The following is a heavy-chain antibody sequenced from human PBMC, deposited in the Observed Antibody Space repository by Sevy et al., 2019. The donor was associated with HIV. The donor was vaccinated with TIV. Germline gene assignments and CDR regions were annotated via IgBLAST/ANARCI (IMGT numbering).Heavy chain of an antibody. CDR2: ISGSATFI. V-gene: IGHV3-11*01. Sequence: GGSLRLSCAASGFTFSDYYMSWIRQAPGKGLEWVSYISGSATFIHYADSLQGRFTISRDNAKNSLYLQMKSLRAEDTAVYYWARGEYFGELGNWFDPWGQGTLVTVSS. D-gene: IGHD3-10*01. J-gene: IGHJ5*02. CDR1: GFTFSDYY. CDR3: ARGEYFGELGNWFDP.